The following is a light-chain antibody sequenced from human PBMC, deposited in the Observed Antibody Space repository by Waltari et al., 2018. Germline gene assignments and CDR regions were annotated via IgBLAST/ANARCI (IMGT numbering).Light chain of an antibody. V-gene: IGKV1-5*03. CDR1: QSISNY. J-gene: IGKJ2*03. CDR3: QQYNTYSS. CDR2: KAS. Sequence: DIQMTQSPSTVSASVGDTITITCRASQSISNYLAWYQQKPGKAPKLLIYKASSSGSGVPSRCSGSGSGTEFTLTISSLQPDDSATYYCQQYNTYSSFGQGSKLEI.